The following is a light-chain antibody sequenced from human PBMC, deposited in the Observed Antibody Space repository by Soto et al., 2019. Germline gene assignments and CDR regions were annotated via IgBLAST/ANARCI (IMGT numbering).Light chain of an antibody. CDR3: QQYNNWPPVT. CDR1: QSVSSN. J-gene: IGKJ2*01. Sequence: EIVMTQSPATLSVSPGERATLSCRASQSVSSNLAWYQQKPGQAPRLLIYGASTSATGIPARFSGSGSGTEFTLTISSLQSQDFAVYYYQQYNNWPPVTFGQGTKLEIK. CDR2: GAS. V-gene: IGKV3-15*01.